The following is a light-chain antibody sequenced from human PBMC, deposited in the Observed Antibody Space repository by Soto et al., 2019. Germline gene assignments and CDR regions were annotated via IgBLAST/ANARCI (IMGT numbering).Light chain of an antibody. V-gene: IGLV2-11*01. CDR2: DVS. J-gene: IGLJ3*02. CDR1: SSDVGGYNY. Sequence: QSALTQPRSVSGSPGQSVTISCTGTSSDVGGYNYVSWYQQHPGKAPKLMIYDVSKRPSGVPDRVSGSKSGNTASLTISGLQAEDEADYYCCSYAGSYLWVFGGGTKVTVL. CDR3: CSYAGSYLWV.